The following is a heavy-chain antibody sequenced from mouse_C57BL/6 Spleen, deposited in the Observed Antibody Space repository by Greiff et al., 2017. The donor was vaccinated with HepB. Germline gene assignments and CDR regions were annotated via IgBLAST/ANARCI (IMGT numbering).Heavy chain of an antibody. J-gene: IGHJ1*03. CDR1: GYTFTSYW. D-gene: IGHD1-1*01. V-gene: IGHV1-52*01. Sequence: VQLQQSGAELVRPGSSVKLSCKASGYTFTSYWMHWVKQRPIQGLEWIGNIDPSDSETHYNQKFKDKATLTVDKSSSTAYMQLSSLTSEDSAVFYCARSPNTTVKGDWYFDVWGTGTTVTVSS. CDR2: IDPSDSET. CDR3: ARSPNTTVKGDWYFDV.